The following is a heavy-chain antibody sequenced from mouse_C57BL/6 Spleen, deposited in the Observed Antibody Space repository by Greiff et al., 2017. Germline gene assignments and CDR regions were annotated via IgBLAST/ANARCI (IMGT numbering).Heavy chain of an antibody. CDR2: FSPGRGSI. CDR3: ARHDYDGSPMDH. J-gene: IGHJ4*01. CDR1: GYTFTEYT. V-gene: IGHV1-62-2*01. D-gene: IGHD2-3*01. Sequence: QVQLQQSSAELVQPGASVKLSCKASGYTFTEYTIHWVKQRSGQCLEWIGWFSPGRGSIKYNERFKGKATLTADQSSSTVYMELSRLTSADSAVYFCARHDYDGSPMDHWGQGTSATVSS.